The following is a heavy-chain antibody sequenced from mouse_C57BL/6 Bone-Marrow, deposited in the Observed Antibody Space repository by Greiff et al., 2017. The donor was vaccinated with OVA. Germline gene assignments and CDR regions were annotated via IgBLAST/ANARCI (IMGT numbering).Heavy chain of an antibody. Sequence: QVQLQQPGAELVMPGASVKLSCKASGYTFTSYWMHWVKQRPGQGLEWIGEIDPSDSYTNYNQKFTGKSTLTVDKSSSTAYMQLSSLTSEDSAVYYCARDYYGSSVYFDYWGQGTTLTVSS. CDR3: ARDYYGSSVYFDY. CDR1: GYTFTSYW. CDR2: IDPSDSYT. V-gene: IGHV1-69*01. D-gene: IGHD1-1*01. J-gene: IGHJ2*01.